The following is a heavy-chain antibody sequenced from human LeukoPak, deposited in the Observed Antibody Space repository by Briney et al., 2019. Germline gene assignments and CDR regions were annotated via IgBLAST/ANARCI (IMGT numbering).Heavy chain of an antibody. CDR2: IYYSGST. V-gene: IGHV4-31*03. CDR3: ARSKWELLGDYYGMDV. D-gene: IGHD1-26*01. Sequence: SETLSLTCTVSGYSISSGYYWGWIRQHPGKGLEWIGYIYYSGSTYYNPSLKSRVTISVDTSKNQFSLKLSSVTAADTAVYCCARSKWELLGDYYGMDVWGQGTTVTVSS. CDR1: GYSISSGYY. J-gene: IGHJ6*02.